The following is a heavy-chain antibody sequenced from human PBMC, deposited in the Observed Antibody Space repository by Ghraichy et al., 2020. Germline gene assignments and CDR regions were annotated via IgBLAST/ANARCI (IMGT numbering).Heavy chain of an antibody. V-gene: IGHV3-23*01. CDR2: ISGSGGST. J-gene: IGHJ3*02. D-gene: IGHD6-19*01. Sequence: GGSLRLSCAASGFTFSSYAMSWVRQAPGKGLEWVSAISGSGGSTYYADSVKGRFTISRDNSKNTLYLQMNSLRAEDTAVYYCATTSSGWPLIPMSDAFDIWGQGTMVTVSS. CDR3: ATTSSGWPLIPMSDAFDI. CDR1: GFTFSSYA.